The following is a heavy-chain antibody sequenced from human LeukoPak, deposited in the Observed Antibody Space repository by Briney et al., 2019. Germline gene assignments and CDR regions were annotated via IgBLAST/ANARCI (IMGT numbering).Heavy chain of an antibody. Sequence: SVKVSCKASGGTFSSYAISWVRQAPGQGLEWMGGIIPIFGTANYEQKFQGRVTITADKSTSTAYMELSSLRSEDTAVYYCARERKYCSTTSCYGTYYYYYGMDVWGKGTTVTVSS. CDR1: GGTFSSYA. CDR3: ARERKYCSTTSCYGTYYYYYGMDV. CDR2: IIPIFGTA. D-gene: IGHD2-2*01. V-gene: IGHV1-69*06. J-gene: IGHJ6*04.